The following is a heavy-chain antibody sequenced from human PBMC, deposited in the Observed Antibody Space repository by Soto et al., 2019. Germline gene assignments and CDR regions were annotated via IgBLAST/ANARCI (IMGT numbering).Heavy chain of an antibody. CDR3: AKDSNGWRLHDY. Sequence: GGSLRLSCAASGFTFSNYAMSWVRQAPGKGLECVSAISDSGGSTYYADSVKGRFTISRDNSKNTLYLQMNSLRAEDTAVYHCAKDSNGWRLHDYWGQGTLVTVSS. CDR2: ISDSGGST. D-gene: IGHD6-25*01. J-gene: IGHJ4*02. V-gene: IGHV3-23*01. CDR1: GFTFSNYA.